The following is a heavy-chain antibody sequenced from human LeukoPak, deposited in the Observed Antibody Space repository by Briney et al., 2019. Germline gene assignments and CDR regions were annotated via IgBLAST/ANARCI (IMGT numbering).Heavy chain of an antibody. CDR3: ARGTMIVAGDY. CDR2: INPNSGGT. Sequence: ASVTVSCKASGYTFTGYYMHWVRQAPGQGLEWMGWINPNSGGTNYAQKFQGRVTMTRDTSISTAYMELSSLRSEDTAVYYCARGTMIVAGDYWGQGTLVTVSS. V-gene: IGHV1-2*02. J-gene: IGHJ4*02. D-gene: IGHD3-22*01. CDR1: GYTFTGYY.